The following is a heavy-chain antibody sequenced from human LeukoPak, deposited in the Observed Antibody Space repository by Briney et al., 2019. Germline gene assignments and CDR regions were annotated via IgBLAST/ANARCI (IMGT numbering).Heavy chain of an antibody. D-gene: IGHD2-15*01. J-gene: IGHJ4*02. Sequence: GGSLRLSCAASGFTFSSYAMSWVRQAPGKGLEWVSAISNNGGYTYYADSVQGRSTISRDNSKSTLCLQMNSLRAEDTAVYYCAKQLGYCSDGSCYFPYWGQGTLVTVSS. CDR2: ISNNGGYT. CDR1: GFTFSSYA. CDR3: AKQLGYCSDGSCYFPY. V-gene: IGHV3-23*01.